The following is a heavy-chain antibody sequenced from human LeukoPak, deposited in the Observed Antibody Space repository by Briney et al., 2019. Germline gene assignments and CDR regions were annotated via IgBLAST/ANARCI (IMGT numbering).Heavy chain of an antibody. J-gene: IGHJ4*02. V-gene: IGHV4-38-2*02. CDR1: GGSISSYY. Sequence: SETLSLTCTVSGGSISSYYWGWIRQPPGKGLEWIGNIYHSGITYYNHFNSSLKSRVTISIDTSKNQFSLRLTSVTAADTAVYYCAREPIAAAKYYFDYWGQGTLVTVSS. CDR2: IYHSGIT. CDR3: AREPIAAAKYYFDY. D-gene: IGHD6-13*01.